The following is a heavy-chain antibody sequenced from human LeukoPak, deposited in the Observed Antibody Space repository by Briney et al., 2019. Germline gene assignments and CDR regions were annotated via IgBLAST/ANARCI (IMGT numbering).Heavy chain of an antibody. CDR2: IKNRDNSLAT. CDR1: GFTFRSNY. D-gene: IGHD3-10*01. J-gene: IGHJ5*02. V-gene: IGHV3-72*01. CDR3: TREFYYKFDI. Sequence: GGSLRLSCAPAGFTFRSNYMDWVRQAPGKGLEWVGRIKNRDNSLATEYAAAVKARVTISRDDSKDTLYLQMNSLKAEDTAIYYCTREFYYKFDIWGQGTLVTVSS.